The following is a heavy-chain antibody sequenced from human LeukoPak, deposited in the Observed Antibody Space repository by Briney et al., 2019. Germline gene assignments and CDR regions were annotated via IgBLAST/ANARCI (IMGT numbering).Heavy chain of an antibody. CDR2: IYYSGST. J-gene: IGHJ4*02. V-gene: IGHV4-59*12. D-gene: IGHD3-22*01. Sequence: SETLSLTCTVSGGSISSYYWSWIRQPPGKGLEWIGYIYYSGSTNYNPSLKSRVTISVGTSKNQFSLKLSSVTVADTAVYYCARDLYYYDSSGYCFDYWGQGTLVTVSS. CDR1: GGSISSYY. CDR3: ARDLYYYDSSGYCFDY.